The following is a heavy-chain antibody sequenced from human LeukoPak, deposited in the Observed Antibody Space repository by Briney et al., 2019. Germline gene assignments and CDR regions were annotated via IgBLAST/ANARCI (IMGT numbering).Heavy chain of an antibody. D-gene: IGHD4-17*01. CDR2: INGDGSST. V-gene: IGHV3-74*01. CDR3: ARGTGNYGDWDY. Sequence: GGSLRLSCAASGITFGSYWMHWVRQAPGKGLVWVSRINGDGSSTNYADSVKGRFTISRDNAKNTLYLQMNSLRAEDTAVYCCARGTGNYGDWDYWGQGTLVTVSS. CDR1: GITFGSYW. J-gene: IGHJ4*02.